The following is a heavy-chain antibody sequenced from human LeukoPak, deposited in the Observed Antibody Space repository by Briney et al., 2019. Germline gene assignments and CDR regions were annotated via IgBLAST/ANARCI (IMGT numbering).Heavy chain of an antibody. CDR3: ARDKPWFDP. J-gene: IGHJ5*02. V-gene: IGHV3-30*04. CDR1: GFTFSSYA. CDR2: ISYDGSNK. Sequence: TGGSLRLSCAASGFTFSSYAMHWVRQAPGKGLEWVAVISYDGSNKYYADSVKGRFTISRDNSKNTLYLQMNSLRAEDTAVYYCARDKPWFDPWGQGTLVTVSS.